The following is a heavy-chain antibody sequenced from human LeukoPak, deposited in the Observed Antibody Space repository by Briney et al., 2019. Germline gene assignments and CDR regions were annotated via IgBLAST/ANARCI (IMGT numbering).Heavy chain of an antibody. CDR2: VYYSGST. D-gene: IGHD2-15*01. CDR1: GGSISSYY. CDR3: AREVGYCSGGSCYSYFDY. J-gene: IGHJ4*02. Sequence: SETLSLTCTVSGGSISSYYWSWIRQPPGKGLEWIGYVYYSGSTNYNASLTNRVTISVDTSKNQFSLKLSSVTAADTAVYYCAREVGYCSGGSCYSYFDYWGQGTLVTVSS. V-gene: IGHV4-59*01.